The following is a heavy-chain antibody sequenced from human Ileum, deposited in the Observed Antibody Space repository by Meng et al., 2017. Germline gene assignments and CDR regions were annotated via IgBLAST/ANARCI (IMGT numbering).Heavy chain of an antibody. CDR3: AAQHTSSGGGYGWFDP. J-gene: IGHJ5*02. Sequence: QLQLQGSGPGLVKPSETLSRTCLVAGDSVSSSSYFWVWMRQPPGKGLEYIGGITYTGNSFFNPSLNPSLKTRLSTSFDTSKNQFSLKVNAVIAADTAVYYCAAQHTSSGGGYGWFDPWGQGILVTVSS. CDR1: GDSVSSSSYF. V-gene: IGHV4-39*01. D-gene: IGHD6-13*01. CDR2: ITYTGNS.